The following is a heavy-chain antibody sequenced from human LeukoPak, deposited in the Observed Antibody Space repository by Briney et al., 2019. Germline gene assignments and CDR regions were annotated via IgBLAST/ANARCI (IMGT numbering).Heavy chain of an antibody. V-gene: IGHV4-59*08. CDR1: GGSISSYY. D-gene: IGHD3-3*01. Sequence: SETLSLTCAVSGGSISSYYWSWIRQPPRKGLEWIGYIYYTGSTYYNPSLKSRVTISVDTSKNQFSLKLSSVTAADTAVYYCARFGVGIDYWGQGTLVTVSS. J-gene: IGHJ4*02. CDR3: ARFGVGIDY. CDR2: IYYTGST.